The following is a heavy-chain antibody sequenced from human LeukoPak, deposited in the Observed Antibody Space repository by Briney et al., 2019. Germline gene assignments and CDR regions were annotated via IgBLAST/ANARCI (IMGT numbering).Heavy chain of an antibody. J-gene: IGHJ4*02. Sequence: PGGSLRLSCAASGFTFSDYYMSWIRQPPGKGLEWIGYISNTGVTNYNPSLKSRVTISVDMSKNQFSLKLSSVTAADTAVYYCARRQIYFDYWGQGTLVTVSS. CDR3: ARRQIYFDY. CDR2: ISNTGVT. V-gene: IGHV4-4*09. CDR1: GFTFSDYY.